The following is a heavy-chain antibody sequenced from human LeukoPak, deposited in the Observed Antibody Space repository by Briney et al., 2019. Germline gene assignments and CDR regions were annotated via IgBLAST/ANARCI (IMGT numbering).Heavy chain of an antibody. CDR1: GGSISSSNW. J-gene: IGHJ4*02. CDR3: ARHLMTTVDGSPLDY. CDR2: IYHSGST. V-gene: IGHV4-4*02. D-gene: IGHD4-11*01. Sequence: SSETLSLTCAVSGGSISSSNWWSWVRQPPGKGLEWIGEIYHSGSTNYNPSLKSRVTISVDTSKNQFSLKLSSVTAADTAVYYCARHLMTTVDGSPLDYWGQGTLVTVSS.